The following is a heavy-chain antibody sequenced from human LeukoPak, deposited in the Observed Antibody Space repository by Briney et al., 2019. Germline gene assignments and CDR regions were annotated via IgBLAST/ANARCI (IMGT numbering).Heavy chain of an antibody. CDR2: INHSGST. V-gene: IGHV4-34*01. Sequence: SETLSLTCAVYGGSFSGYYWSWIRQPPGKGLEWIGEINHSGSTNYNPSLKSRVTISVDTYKNQFSLKLSSVTAADTAVYYCASLRGKVDYWGQGSLVTVPA. CDR3: ASLRGKVDY. J-gene: IGHJ4*02. CDR1: GGSFSGYY. D-gene: IGHD4-23*01.